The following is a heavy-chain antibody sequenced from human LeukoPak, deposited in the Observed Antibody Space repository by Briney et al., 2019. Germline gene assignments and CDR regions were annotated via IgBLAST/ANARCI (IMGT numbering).Heavy chain of an antibody. V-gene: IGHV4-59*08. D-gene: IGHD3-10*01. Sequence: SETLSLTCTVSGGSISSYYWSWIRQPPGKGLEWIGYIYYSGNTDYSPSLKSRVTISVDASRNQFSLKLSSVTATDTAVYYCARHYGPWGQGTLVTVSS. CDR3: ARHYGP. CDR2: IYYSGNT. J-gene: IGHJ4*02. CDR1: GGSISSYY.